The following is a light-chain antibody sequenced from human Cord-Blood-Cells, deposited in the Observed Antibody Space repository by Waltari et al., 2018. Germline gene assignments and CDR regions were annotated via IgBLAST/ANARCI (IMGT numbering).Light chain of an antibody. CDR2: SNN. V-gene: IGLV1-44*01. Sequence: QSALTQPASVSGSPGQSITISCSGSSSNIGSNTVNWYQQLPGTAPKLLISSNNQRPSGVPDRFSGSKSGTSASLAISVLQSEDEADYYCAAWDDSLNGVVFGGGTKLTVL. CDR3: AAWDDSLNGVV. CDR1: SSNIGSNT. J-gene: IGLJ2*01.